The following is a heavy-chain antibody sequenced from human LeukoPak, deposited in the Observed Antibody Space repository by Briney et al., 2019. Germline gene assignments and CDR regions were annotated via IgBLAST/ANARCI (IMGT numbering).Heavy chain of an antibody. D-gene: IGHD6-19*01. Sequence: ASVKVSCKASGYTFTSYGINWVRQAPGQGLEWMGWISGHNGHTNYVQKMQGRVTMTTDTSTNTAYMELRNLTSDDTAVYYCARGPGIAVAGVFDYWGQGSLVTVSS. CDR1: GYTFTSYG. J-gene: IGHJ4*02. V-gene: IGHV1-18*04. CDR2: ISGHNGHT. CDR3: ARGPGIAVAGVFDY.